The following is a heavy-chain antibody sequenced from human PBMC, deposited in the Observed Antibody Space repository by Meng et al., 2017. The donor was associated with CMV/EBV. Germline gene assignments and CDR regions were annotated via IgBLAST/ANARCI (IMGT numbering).Heavy chain of an antibody. CDR1: GFTFSNAR. D-gene: IGHD3-3*01. Sequence: GGSLRLSCAASGFTFSNARMSWVRQAPGKGLEWVGRIKSKTDGGTTDYAAPVKGRFTISRDDSKNTLYLQMNSLKTEDTAVYYCTTDPTFTYYDFWSGYYTDYWGQGTLVTVSS. CDR2: IKSKTDGGTT. J-gene: IGHJ4*02. V-gene: IGHV3-15*01. CDR3: TTDPTFTYYDFWSGYYTDY.